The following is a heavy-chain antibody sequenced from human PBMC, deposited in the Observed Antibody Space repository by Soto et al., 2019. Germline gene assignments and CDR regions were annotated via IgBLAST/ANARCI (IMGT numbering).Heavy chain of an antibody. CDR3: ARGAVDHAFDI. CDR1: GFRFSAYW. D-gene: IGHD3-9*01. V-gene: IGHV3-74*01. CDR2: VTSDGRDT. J-gene: IGHJ3*02. Sequence: GGSLGLSCAASGFRFSAYWMHWVRQVPGKGLVWVSRVTSDGRDTIYADSVMGRFTVSRDNAKNTMFLQMNSLRIDDTAMYYCARGAVDHAFDIWGQGTMVTVSS.